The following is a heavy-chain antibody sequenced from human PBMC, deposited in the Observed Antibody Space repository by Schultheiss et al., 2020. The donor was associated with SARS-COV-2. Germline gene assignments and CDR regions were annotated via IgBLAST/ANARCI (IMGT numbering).Heavy chain of an antibody. D-gene: IGHD1-7*01. Sequence: ASVKVSCKASGGTFSSYAISWVRQATGQGLEWMGWMNPNSGNTNYAQKLQGRVTMTTDTSTSTAYMELRSLRSDDTAVYYCARVHNWNSPPYVPKNDYWGQGTLVTVSS. CDR3: ARVHNWNSPPYVPKNDY. CDR1: GGTFSSYA. J-gene: IGHJ4*02. CDR2: MNPNSGNT. V-gene: IGHV1-18*01.